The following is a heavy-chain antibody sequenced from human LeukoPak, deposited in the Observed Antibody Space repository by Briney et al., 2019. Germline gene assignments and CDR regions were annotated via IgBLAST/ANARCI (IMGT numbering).Heavy chain of an antibody. V-gene: IGHV3-30*04. CDR1: GFTFTTFP. J-gene: IGHJ4*02. CDR3: ASPNSMAGTHYFHY. D-gene: IGHD6-19*01. CDR2: ISYDGTDK. Sequence: PGGSLRLSCAASGFTFTTFPMHWARQPPGKGLEWVAVISYDGTDKYYADSVKGRFTISRDNSKSTLYLQMGSLRAEDTAVYYCASPNSMAGTHYFHYWGQGTLVTVSS.